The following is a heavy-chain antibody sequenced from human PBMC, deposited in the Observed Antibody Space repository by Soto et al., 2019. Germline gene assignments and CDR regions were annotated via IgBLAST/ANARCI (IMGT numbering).Heavy chain of an antibody. CDR3: AKVAVYYYDSSGQHDY. J-gene: IGHJ4*02. CDR1: GFTFSGYA. V-gene: IGHV3-23*01. CDR2: ISGSGGST. D-gene: IGHD3-22*01. Sequence: PGGSLRLSCAASGFTFSGYAMSWVRQAPGKGLEWVSAISGSGGSTYYADSVKGRFTISRDNSKNTLYLQMNSLRAEDTAVYYCAKVAVYYYDSSGQHDYWGQGTRVTVSS.